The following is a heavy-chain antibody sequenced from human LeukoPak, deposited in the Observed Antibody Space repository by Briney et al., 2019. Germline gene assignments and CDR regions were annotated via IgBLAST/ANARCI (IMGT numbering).Heavy chain of an antibody. CDR2: INHSGST. CDR1: GGSFSGYY. J-gene: IGHJ4*02. V-gene: IGHV4-34*01. Sequence: SETLSLTCAVYGGSFSGYYWSWIRQPPGKGLEWIGEINHSGSTNYNPSLKSRVTISVDTSKNQFSLKLSSVTAADTAVYYCARGDVIAAAGKIFDYWGQGTLVTVSS. D-gene: IGHD6-13*01. CDR3: ARGDVIAAAGKIFDY.